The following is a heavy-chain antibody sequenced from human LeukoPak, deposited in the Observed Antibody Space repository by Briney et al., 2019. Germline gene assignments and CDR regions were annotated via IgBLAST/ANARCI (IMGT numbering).Heavy chain of an antibody. V-gene: IGHV3-30*02. Sequence: GGSLRLSCAASGFTFSSYGMHWVRQAPGKGLEWVAFIRYDGSNKYYADSVKGRFTISRDNSKNTLYLQMNSLRAEDTAVYYCARDRGWGHAFDIWGQGTMVTVSS. D-gene: IGHD7-27*01. CDR1: GFTFSSYG. CDR2: IRYDGSNK. CDR3: ARDRGWGHAFDI. J-gene: IGHJ3*02.